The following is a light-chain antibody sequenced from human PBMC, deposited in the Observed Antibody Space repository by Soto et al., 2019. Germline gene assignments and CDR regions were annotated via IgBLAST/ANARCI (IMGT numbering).Light chain of an antibody. CDR3: QQSYSTPRT. J-gene: IGKJ1*01. Sequence: GDRVTITCRASQSISSWLAWYQQKPGKAPKLLIYDASSLESGVPSRFSGSGSGTEFTLTISSLQPEDFATYYCQQSYSTPRTFGQGTKVDI. V-gene: IGKV1-5*01. CDR1: QSISSW. CDR2: DAS.